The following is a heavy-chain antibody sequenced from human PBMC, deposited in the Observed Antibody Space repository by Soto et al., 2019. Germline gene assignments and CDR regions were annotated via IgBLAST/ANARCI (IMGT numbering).Heavy chain of an antibody. CDR3: ARHTPAISISDH. CDR1: GGSISSSSYY. CDR2: IYYSGST. D-gene: IGHD2-15*01. Sequence: QLQLQESGPGLVKPSETLSLTCTVSGGSISSSSYYWGWIRQPPGKGLEWIGSIYYSGSTYYNPSLKSRVTISVDTSKNQFSLKLSSVTAADTEVYYCARHTPAISISDHWGQGTLVTVSS. V-gene: IGHV4-39*01. J-gene: IGHJ4*02.